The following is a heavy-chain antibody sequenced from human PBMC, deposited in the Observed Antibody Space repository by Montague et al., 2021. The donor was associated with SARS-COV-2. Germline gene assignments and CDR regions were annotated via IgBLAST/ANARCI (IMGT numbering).Heavy chain of an antibody. CDR2: IDQGGKT. CDR1: TTSFSGYY. V-gene: IGHV4-34*01. Sequence: SETLSLTCAVHTTSFSGYYRGWIRQSPGKGLEWIGEIDQGGKTNYNPTLKSRVTISADTSKSQFSLKLNSVTAADTAVYYCVRGWGSWSHWGQGTLVTVSS. CDR3: VRGWGSWSH. J-gene: IGHJ4*02. D-gene: IGHD3-16*01.